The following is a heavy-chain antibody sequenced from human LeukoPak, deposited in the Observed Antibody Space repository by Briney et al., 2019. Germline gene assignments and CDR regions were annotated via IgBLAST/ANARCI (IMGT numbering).Heavy chain of an antibody. J-gene: IGHJ4*02. CDR2: INDDETST. CDR3: AKDHLPGIVVADRDY. V-gene: IGHV3-74*01. Sequence: GGSLRLSCAASGFTFSSYEMNWVRQVPGKGLEWVSRINDDETSTTYAESVKGRFTISRDNAKNTLFLQINSLRAEDTAIYYCAKDHLPGIVVADRDYWGQGTLVTVSS. CDR1: GFTFSSYE. D-gene: IGHD6-19*01.